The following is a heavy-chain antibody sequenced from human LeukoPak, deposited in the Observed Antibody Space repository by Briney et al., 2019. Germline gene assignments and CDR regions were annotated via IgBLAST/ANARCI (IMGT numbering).Heavy chain of an antibody. CDR2: TYYRSKRYN. CDR3: ARAQAYSGRIFDY. D-gene: IGHD1-26*01. Sequence: SQTLSLTCAISGDSVSSNSAAWNWIGQSPSIGLEWRGRTYYRSKRYNEYAVSVKSRITINPDTSKNQFSLQLNSVTPEDTALYYCARAQAYSGRIFDYWGQGTLVTVSS. CDR1: GDSVSSNSAA. J-gene: IGHJ4*02. V-gene: IGHV6-1*01.